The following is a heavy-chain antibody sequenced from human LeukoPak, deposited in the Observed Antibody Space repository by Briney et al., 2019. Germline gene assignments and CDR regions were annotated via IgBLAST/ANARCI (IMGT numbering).Heavy chain of an antibody. Sequence: PGGSLRLSCAASGFTFSSYSMNWVRRAPGKGLEWVSSISSSSSYIYYADSVKGRFTISRDNAKNSLYLQMNSLRAEDTAVYYCARDLTSGSSWYGDFDYWGQGTLVTVSS. CDR1: GFTFSSYS. V-gene: IGHV3-21*01. D-gene: IGHD6-13*01. CDR3: ARDLTSGSSWYGDFDY. J-gene: IGHJ4*02. CDR2: ISSSSSYI.